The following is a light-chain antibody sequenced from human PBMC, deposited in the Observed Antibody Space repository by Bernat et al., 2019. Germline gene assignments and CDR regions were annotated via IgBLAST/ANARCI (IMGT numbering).Light chain of an antibody. Sequence: QSVLTQPPSAPGTPGQRVTISCSESSSNIGSNTVNWYQQLPGTAPKLLIYSNNQRPSGVPDRFSGSKSGTPASLAISGLQSEDEADYYCAAWDDSLNGQVFGTGTKVTVL. CDR3: AAWDDSLNGQV. CDR2: SNN. V-gene: IGLV1-44*01. CDR1: SSNIGSNT. J-gene: IGLJ1*01.